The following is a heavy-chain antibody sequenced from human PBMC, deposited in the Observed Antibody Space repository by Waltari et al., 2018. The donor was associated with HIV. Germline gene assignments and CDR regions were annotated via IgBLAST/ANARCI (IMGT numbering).Heavy chain of an antibody. CDR2: INLDGSTT. Sequence: EVQLVESGRGSVQPGGSLRLSCAASGFTFTSYWMHWVRQAPGKGLVWVSRINLDGSTTTYADSVKGRFTISRDNAKSTLYLQMSSLRAEDTAMYYCARDFRSPKGDFDYWGQGTLVSVSS. CDR1: GFTFTSYW. V-gene: IGHV3-74*01. J-gene: IGHJ4*02. CDR3: ARDFRSPKGDFDY. D-gene: IGHD3-16*01.